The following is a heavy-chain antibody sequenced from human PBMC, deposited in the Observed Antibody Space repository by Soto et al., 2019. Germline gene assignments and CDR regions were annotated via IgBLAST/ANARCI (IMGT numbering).Heavy chain of an antibody. CDR2: ISAYNGNT. D-gene: IGHD3-22*01. Sequence: ASVKVSCKASGYTFTSYGISWVRQAPGQGLEWMGWISAYNGNTNYAQRLQGRVTMTTDTSTSTAYMELRSLRSDDTAVYYCASDLRYYYDSSGYYSLDYWGQGTLVTVSS. V-gene: IGHV1-18*01. CDR3: ASDLRYYYDSSGYYSLDY. J-gene: IGHJ4*02. CDR1: GYTFTSYG.